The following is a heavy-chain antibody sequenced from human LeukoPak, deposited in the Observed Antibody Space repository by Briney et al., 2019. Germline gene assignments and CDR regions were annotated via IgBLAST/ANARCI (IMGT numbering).Heavy chain of an antibody. Sequence: SETLSLTCTVSGGSISSYYWSWIRQPPGKGLEWIGYIYYSGSTNYNPSLKSRVTISVDTSKNQFSLKLSSVTAADTAVYYCARGRTIYYYDSSGYYPYFDYWGQGTLVTVSS. J-gene: IGHJ4*02. D-gene: IGHD3-22*01. CDR3: ARGRTIYYYDSSGYYPYFDY. CDR1: GGSISSYY. V-gene: IGHV4-59*12. CDR2: IYYSGST.